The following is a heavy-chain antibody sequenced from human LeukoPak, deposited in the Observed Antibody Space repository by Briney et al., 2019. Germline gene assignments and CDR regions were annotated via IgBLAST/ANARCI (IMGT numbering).Heavy chain of an antibody. Sequence: SETLSLTCTVSSGSLSSDNNYWNWIRQPAGKGLEWIGRIYTSGRTSYNPSLKGRVTISVDTSKNRFSLKLTSVTAADTAVYYCAREPFHSYGELLDWGRGTLVTVSS. D-gene: IGHD3-10*01. V-gene: IGHV4-61*02. CDR1: SGSLSSDNNY. CDR2: IYTSGRT. J-gene: IGHJ4*02. CDR3: AREPFHSYGELLD.